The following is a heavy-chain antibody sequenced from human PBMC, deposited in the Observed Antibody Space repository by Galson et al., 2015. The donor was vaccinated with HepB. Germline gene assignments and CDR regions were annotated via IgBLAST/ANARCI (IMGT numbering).Heavy chain of an antibody. CDR3: ARIGDYDSSAHDF. CDR2: IDWDGDT. CDR1: GFSLGTSGMC. D-gene: IGHD3-22*01. V-gene: IGHV2-70*17. Sequence: PALVKPTQTLTLTCTFSGFSLGTSGMCVSWIRQPPGKALEWFARIDWDGDTFYSTSLKTRLTISKDTSKNQVALIMTNMDPVDTATYYCARIGDYDSSAHDFWGQGTLVTVSS. J-gene: IGHJ4*02.